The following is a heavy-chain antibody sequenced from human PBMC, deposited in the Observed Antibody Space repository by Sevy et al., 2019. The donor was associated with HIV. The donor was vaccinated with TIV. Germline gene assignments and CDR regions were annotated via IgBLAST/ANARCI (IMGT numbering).Heavy chain of an antibody. V-gene: IGHV3-23*01. J-gene: IGHJ3*02. Sequence: GGSLRLSCTGSGFTFSNYAMNWVRQAPGKGLEWVSTIFRSGDVTYYADSVKGRFTISRDNSRNTLFLQMKSLRAEDTAVYYCAGARYDSSGSFDAFDIWDQGTMVTVSS. D-gene: IGHD3-22*01. CDR3: AGARYDSSGSFDAFDI. CDR2: IFRSGDVT. CDR1: GFTFSNYA.